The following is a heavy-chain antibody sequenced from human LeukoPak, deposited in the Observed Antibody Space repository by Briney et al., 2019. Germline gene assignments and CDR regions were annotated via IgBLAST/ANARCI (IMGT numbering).Heavy chain of an antibody. V-gene: IGHV3-7*01. J-gene: IGHJ6*02. Sequence: GGSLRLSCAASGFTFSSYWMSWVRQAPGKGPEWVANIKQDGSVKYYVDSVKGRFTISRDNAKNSLYLQMNSLRAEDTAVYYCARDPDSPSTGDYYYGMDVWGQGTTVTVSS. CDR1: GFTFSSYW. CDR2: IKQDGSVK. CDR3: ARDPDSPSTGDYYYGMDV. D-gene: IGHD7-27*01.